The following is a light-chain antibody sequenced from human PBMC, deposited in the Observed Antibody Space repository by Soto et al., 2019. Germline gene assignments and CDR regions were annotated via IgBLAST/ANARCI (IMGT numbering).Light chain of an antibody. Sequence: DIVMTQSPDSLAVSLGERATINCKSSQSILYSSNNKNYLAWYQQKPGQPPKLLIFWASTRESGVPDRFSGSGSGTDFTLTISSLQAEDVAIYYCQNYFSTPRTFGQGTKVDIK. CDR2: WAS. V-gene: IGKV4-1*01. CDR1: QSILYSSNNKNY. CDR3: QNYFSTPRT. J-gene: IGKJ1*01.